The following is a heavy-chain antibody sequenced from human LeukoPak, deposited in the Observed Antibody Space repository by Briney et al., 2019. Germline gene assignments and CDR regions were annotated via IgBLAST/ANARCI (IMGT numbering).Heavy chain of an antibody. Sequence: QPGGSLRLSCAASGFTFSSYTMNWVRQPPGKGLEWVSNIGTSTTTIYYADSVKGRFTISRDNAKNSLYLQMNSLRAEDTAVYYCARWDAIIEGHYMDVWGKGTTVTVSS. CDR2: IGTSTTTI. CDR1: GFTFSSYT. J-gene: IGHJ6*03. CDR3: ARWDAIIEGHYMDV. D-gene: IGHD2-8*01. V-gene: IGHV3-48*01.